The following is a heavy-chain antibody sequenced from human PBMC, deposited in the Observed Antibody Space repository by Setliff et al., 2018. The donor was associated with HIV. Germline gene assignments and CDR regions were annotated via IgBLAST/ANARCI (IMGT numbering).Heavy chain of an antibody. J-gene: IGHJ4*02. CDR1: GFTFSNFW. CDR3: AKKAGETSLVGDQSLDH. D-gene: IGHD1-26*01. V-gene: IGHV3-7*01. Sequence: GGSLRLSCAASGFTFSNFWMHWVRQAPGKGLEWVASISPDGSRNFCVGSVKGRFTASRDNAKSSLYLQMHSLRAEDTAVYYCAKKAGETSLVGDQSLDHWGQGTLVTVSS. CDR2: ISPDGSRN.